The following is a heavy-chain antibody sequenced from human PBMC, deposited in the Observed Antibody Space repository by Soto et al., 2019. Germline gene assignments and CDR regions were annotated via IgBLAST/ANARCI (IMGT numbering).Heavy chain of an antibody. V-gene: IGHV3-30*18. CDR3: AKGRTAYDYGDYAPDFDL. CDR1: GFTFSSYG. J-gene: IGHJ2*01. D-gene: IGHD4-17*01. CDR2: ISYDGSNK. Sequence: QVQLVESGGGVVQPGRSLRLSCAASGFTFSSYGMHWVRQAPGKGLEWVAVISYDGSNKYYADSVKGRFTISRDNSKNTLYLQMNSLRAEDTAVYYCAKGRTAYDYGDYAPDFDLWGRGTLVTVSS.